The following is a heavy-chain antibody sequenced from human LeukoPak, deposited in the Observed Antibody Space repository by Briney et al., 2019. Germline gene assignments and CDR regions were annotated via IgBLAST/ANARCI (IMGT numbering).Heavy chain of an antibody. J-gene: IGHJ4*02. CDR1: GGSISSGSYY. V-gene: IGHV4-39*07. CDR2: INHSGST. Sequence: NPSQTLSLTCTVSGGSISSGSYYWSWIRQPPGKGLEWIGEINHSGSTNYNPSLKSRVTISVDTSKNQFSLKLSSVTAADTAVYYCARVFRPRYSAAGTGDYWGQGTLVTVSS. CDR3: ARVFRPRYSAAGTGDY. D-gene: IGHD6-13*01.